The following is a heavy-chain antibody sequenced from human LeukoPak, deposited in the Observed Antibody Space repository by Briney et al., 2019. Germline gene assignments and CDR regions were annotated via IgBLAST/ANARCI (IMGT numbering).Heavy chain of an antibody. D-gene: IGHD3-22*01. J-gene: IGHJ3*02. Sequence: GESLKISCKVSGYTFTTYWIGWVRQMPGKGLEWMGIIYPGDSDTRYSPSFQGQVTISADKSISTAYLQWSSLKASDTAMYYCARRFDDSSGLGAFDIWGQGTMVTVSS. V-gene: IGHV5-51*01. CDR2: IYPGDSDT. CDR3: ARRFDDSSGLGAFDI. CDR1: GYTFTTYW.